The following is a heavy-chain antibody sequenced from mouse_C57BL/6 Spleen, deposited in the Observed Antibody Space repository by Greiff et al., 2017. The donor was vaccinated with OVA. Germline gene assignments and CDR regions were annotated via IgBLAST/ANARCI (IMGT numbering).Heavy chain of an antibody. J-gene: IGHJ2*01. V-gene: IGHV3-6*01. CDR2: ISYDGSN. Sequence: VQLKQSGPGLVKPSQSLSLTCSVTGYSITSGYYWNWIRQFPGNKLEWMGYISYDGSNNYNPSLKNRISITRDTSKNQFFLKLNSVTTEDTATYYCARGSSGYPFDYWGQGTTLTVSS. D-gene: IGHD3-2*02. CDR1: GYSITSGYY. CDR3: ARGSSGYPFDY.